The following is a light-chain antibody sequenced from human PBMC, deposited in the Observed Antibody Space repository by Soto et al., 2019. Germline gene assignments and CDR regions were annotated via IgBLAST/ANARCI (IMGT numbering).Light chain of an antibody. CDR3: CSYSGSYNYV. CDR2: DVS. V-gene: IGLV2-11*01. CDR1: SSDVGGYNY. Sequence: QSVLSQPRSVCGSRGQSVTISCTGTSSDVGGYNYVSWYQQHPGKAPKLMIYDVSKRPSGVPDRFSGSKSGNTASLTISGLQAEAEAYYYCCSYSGSYNYVFVNGTKFT. J-gene: IGLJ1*01.